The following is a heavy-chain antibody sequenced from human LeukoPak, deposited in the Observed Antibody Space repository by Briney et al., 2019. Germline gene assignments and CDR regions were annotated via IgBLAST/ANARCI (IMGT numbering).Heavy chain of an antibody. V-gene: IGHV3-23*01. J-gene: IGHJ4*02. CDR3: AKGEVVGRILPFDQ. D-gene: IGHD1-26*01. Sequence: GGSLRLPCAASGFTFSSYDMSWVRHAPGKGLEWVSTIAGSGGSTYYADSVKGRFTISRDSSRNTLYLQLNSLRAEDTAVYYCAKGEVVGRILPFDQWGQGTPVTVSS. CDR1: GFTFSSYD. CDR2: IAGSGGST.